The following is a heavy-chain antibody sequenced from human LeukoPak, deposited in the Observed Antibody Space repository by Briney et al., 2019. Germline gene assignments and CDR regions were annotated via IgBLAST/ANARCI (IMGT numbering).Heavy chain of an antibody. D-gene: IGHD2-15*01. CDR2: IYYSGNT. V-gene: IGHV4-39*07. CDR1: GGSISSSSYY. Sequence: SETLSLTCTVSGGSISSSSYYWGWIRQPPGKGLEWIGSIYYSGNTDSNPSLKSRVPISVDTSKNQFSLKLSSVTAADTAVYYCARTYCSGGSCHFDYWGQGTLVTVSS. J-gene: IGHJ4*02. CDR3: ARTYCSGGSCHFDY.